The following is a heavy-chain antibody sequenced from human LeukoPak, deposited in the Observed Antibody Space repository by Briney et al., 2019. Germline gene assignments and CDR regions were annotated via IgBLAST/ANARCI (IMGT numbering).Heavy chain of an antibody. CDR2: INSDGSSI. CDR1: GFTFSSYW. J-gene: IGHJ4*02. V-gene: IGHV3-74*03. D-gene: IGHD5-12*01. CDR3: AREGRVSGYDFDC. Sequence: GGSLRLSCAASGFTFSSYWMYWVCQAPGKGLVWVSRINSDGSSITYADSVKGRFTISRDNAKNTPYLQMNSLRVEDTAVYYCAREGRVSGYDFDCWGQGTLVTVSS.